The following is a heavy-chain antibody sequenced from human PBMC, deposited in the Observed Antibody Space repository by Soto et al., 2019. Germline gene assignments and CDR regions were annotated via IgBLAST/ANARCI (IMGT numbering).Heavy chain of an antibody. CDR2: IYYSGST. Sequence: QVQLQESGPGLVKPSQTLSLTCTVSGDSISSGGYYWSWIRQHPGKGLEWIGYIYYSGSTYYNPSLKMRVIISVDTSKNQFSLKLSSVTAAGTAVYYCARGSTVAATLFDYWGQGTLVTVSS. CDR3: ARGSTVAATLFDY. CDR1: GDSISSGGYY. V-gene: IGHV4-31*03. J-gene: IGHJ4*02. D-gene: IGHD2-15*01.